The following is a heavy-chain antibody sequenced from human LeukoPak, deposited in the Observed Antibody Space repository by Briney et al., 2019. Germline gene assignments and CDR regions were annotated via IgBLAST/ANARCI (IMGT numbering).Heavy chain of an antibody. CDR2: INPNSGGT. J-gene: IGHJ5*02. D-gene: IGHD2-2*01. V-gene: IGHV1-2*02. CDR1: RYTFTGYY. Sequence: ASVKVSCKASRYTFTGYYMHWVRQAPGQGLEWMGWINPNSGGTNYAQKFQGRVTMTRDTSISTAYMELSRLRSDDTAVYYCAREGADCSSTSCYSVNWFDPWGQGTLVTVSS. CDR3: AREGADCSSTSCYSVNWFDP.